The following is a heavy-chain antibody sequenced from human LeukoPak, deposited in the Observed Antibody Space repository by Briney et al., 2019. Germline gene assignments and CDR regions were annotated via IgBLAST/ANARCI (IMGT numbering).Heavy chain of an antibody. CDR2: ISGSGGST. CDR1: GFTFSKDD. V-gene: IGHV3-23*01. CDR3: AKGGSTKPPDP. Sequence: GGSLRLSCAASGFTFSKDDFHWVRQAPGKGLEWVAAISGSGGSTYYADSVKGRFTISRDNSKNTLYLQMNSLRAEDTAVYYCAKGGSTKPPDPWGQGTLVTVSS. D-gene: IGHD1-1*01. J-gene: IGHJ5*02.